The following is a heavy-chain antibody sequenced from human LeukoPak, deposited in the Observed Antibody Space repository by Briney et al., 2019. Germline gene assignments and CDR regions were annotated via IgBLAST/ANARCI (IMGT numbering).Heavy chain of an antibody. D-gene: IGHD2-2*01. V-gene: IGHV4-34*01. Sequence: SETLSLTCAVYGGSFSGYYWSWIRQPPGKGLEWIGEINHSGSTNYNPSLKSRVTISVDTSKNQFSLKLSSVTAADTAVYYCARGLVVVPAATYHAVPPRDIKYYYYGMDVWGQGTTVTVSS. CDR2: INHSGST. J-gene: IGHJ6*02. CDR3: ARGLVVVPAATYHAVPPRDIKYYYYGMDV. CDR1: GGSFSGYY.